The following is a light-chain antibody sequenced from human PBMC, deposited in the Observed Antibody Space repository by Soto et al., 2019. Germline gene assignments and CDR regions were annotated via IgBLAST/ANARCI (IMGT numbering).Light chain of an antibody. CDR1: QSIFSS. V-gene: IGKV1-39*01. Sequence: IQMTQSPSSLSASVGDRVTITCRAGQSIFSSLNWYQQRPGKAPTLLIYAASSLQSGVPSRFRGSEYGTDFALTITSLQPEDFATYYCQQSYNSPPITFGQGTRLEIK. J-gene: IGKJ5*01. CDR3: QQSYNSPPIT. CDR2: AAS.